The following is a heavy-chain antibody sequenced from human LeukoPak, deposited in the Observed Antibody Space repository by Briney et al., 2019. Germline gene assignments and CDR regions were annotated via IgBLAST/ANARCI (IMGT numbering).Heavy chain of an antibody. V-gene: IGHV4-59*01. CDR1: GGSISSYY. J-gene: IGHJ4*02. CDR2: IYYSGST. Sequence: SETLSLTCTVSGGSISSYYWSWIRQPPGKGLEWIGYIYYSGSTNYNPSLKSRVTISVDTSKNQLSLKLSSVTAADTAVYYCARWESSSGTLDYWGQGTLVTVSS. CDR3: ARWESSSGTLDY. D-gene: IGHD1-26*01.